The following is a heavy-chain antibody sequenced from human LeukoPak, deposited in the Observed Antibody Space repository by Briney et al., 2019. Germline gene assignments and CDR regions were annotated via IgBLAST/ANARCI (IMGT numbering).Heavy chain of an antibody. D-gene: IGHD2-2*02. J-gene: IGHJ4*02. CDR2: INPNSGGT. V-gene: IGHV1-2*02. CDR1: GYTFTGYY. Sequence: EASVEVSCKASGYTFTGYYTHWVRQAPGQGLEWMGWINPNSGGTNYAQKFQGRVTMTRDTSISTAYMELSRLRSDDTAVYYCARSLGYCSSTSCYISYFDYWGQGTLVTVSS. CDR3: ARSLGYCSSTSCYISYFDY.